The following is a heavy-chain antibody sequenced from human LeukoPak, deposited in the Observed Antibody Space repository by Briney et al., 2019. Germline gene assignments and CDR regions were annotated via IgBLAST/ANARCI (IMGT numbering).Heavy chain of an antibody. CDR1: RFTFSNFG. J-gene: IGHJ4*02. D-gene: IGHD3-10*01. V-gene: IGHV3-30*18. Sequence: GGSLRLSCAASRFTFSNFGMHWVRQAPGKGLEWVATTSYEGSEKYYADSVKGRSTISRDNSKNTLYLQMSSLRAEDTAVYYCAKPSGPGSDGYVDYWGQGTLVTVSS. CDR2: TSYEGSEK. CDR3: AKPSGPGSDGYVDY.